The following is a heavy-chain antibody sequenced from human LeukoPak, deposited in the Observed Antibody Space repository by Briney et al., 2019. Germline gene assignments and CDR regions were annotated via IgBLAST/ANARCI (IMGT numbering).Heavy chain of an antibody. CDR1: GVRFSDSS. V-gene: IGHV3-73*01. CDR3: STIIVASGNVY. CDR2: ISDRANNYAT. D-gene: IGHD3-22*01. Sequence: PGGSLRLSCAASGVRFSDSSVDWVRQASGQGLEWVGRISDRANNYATAYSASVKGRFTISRDDSTYTAYLQMSSLHIEDTAVYYCSTIIVASGNVYWGRGTLVTVSS. J-gene: IGHJ4*02.